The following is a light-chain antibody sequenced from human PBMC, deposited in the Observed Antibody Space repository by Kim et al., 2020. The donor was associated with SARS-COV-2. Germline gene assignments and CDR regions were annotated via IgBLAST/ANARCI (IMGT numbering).Light chain of an antibody. J-gene: IGKJ2*01. CDR1: QSVSSN. V-gene: IGKV3-15*01. Sequence: VSPEERAILSCRASQSVSSNLAWYQQKPGQAPRLVIYGASNRATGVPARFSGSGSGTEFTLTISSLQSEDFVIYYCQHYHDWPPYTFGQGTKLEI. CDR3: QHYHDWPPYT. CDR2: GAS.